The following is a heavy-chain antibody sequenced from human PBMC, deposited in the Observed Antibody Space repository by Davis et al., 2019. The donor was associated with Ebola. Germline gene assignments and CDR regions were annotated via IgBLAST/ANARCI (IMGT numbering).Heavy chain of an antibody. CDR1: GFTLSSYS. D-gene: IGHD4-17*01. CDR2: ISSSSSCI. Sequence: GGSLRLSCAASGFTLSSYSMNWVRQAPGKGLEWVSSISSSSSCIYYADSVKGRFTISRDNAKNSLYLQMNSLRAEDTAVYYCARVAYGDYYFDYWGQGTLVTVSS. CDR3: ARVAYGDYYFDY. J-gene: IGHJ4*02. V-gene: IGHV3-21*01.